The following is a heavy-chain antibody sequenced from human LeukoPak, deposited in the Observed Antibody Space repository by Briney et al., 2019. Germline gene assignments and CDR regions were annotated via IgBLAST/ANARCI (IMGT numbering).Heavy chain of an antibody. Sequence: ASVKVSCKASGYTFTSYGISWVRQAPGQGLEWMGWISAYNGNTNYEQKLQGRVTMTTDTSTSTAYMELRSLRSDDTAVYYWARDRGRGWYFDYWGQGTLVTVSS. CDR3: ARDRGRGWYFDY. J-gene: IGHJ4*02. CDR1: GYTFTSYG. D-gene: IGHD6-19*01. V-gene: IGHV1-18*01. CDR2: ISAYNGNT.